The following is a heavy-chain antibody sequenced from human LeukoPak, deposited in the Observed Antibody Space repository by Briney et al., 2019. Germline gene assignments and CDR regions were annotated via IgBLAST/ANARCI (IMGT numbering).Heavy chain of an antibody. J-gene: IGHJ4*02. D-gene: IGHD5-18*01. CDR3: ARERQKGYSYGYGFDY. V-gene: IGHV1-46*01. Sequence: GASVKVSCKASGYTFTSYYMHWVRQAPGQGLEWMGIINPSGGSTSYAQKFQGRVTMTRDTSTSTVYMELSSLRSEDTAVYYCARERQKGYSYGYGFDYWGQGTLVTVSS. CDR2: INPSGGST. CDR1: GYTFTSYY.